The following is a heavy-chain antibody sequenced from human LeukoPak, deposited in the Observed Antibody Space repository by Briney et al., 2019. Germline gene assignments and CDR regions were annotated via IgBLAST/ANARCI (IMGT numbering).Heavy chain of an antibody. CDR2: ISSSGSTI. CDR3: ARGVFGCSSTSCYRWGYYYYYMDV. CDR1: GFTFSDYY. D-gene: IGHD2-2*02. V-gene: IGHV3-11*01. Sequence: PGGSLRLSCAASGFTFSDYYMSWIRQAPGKGLEWVSYISSSGSTIYYADSVKGRFTISRDNAKNSLYLQMNSLRAEDTAVYYCARGVFGCSSTSCYRWGYYYYYMDVWGKGATVTVSS. J-gene: IGHJ6*03.